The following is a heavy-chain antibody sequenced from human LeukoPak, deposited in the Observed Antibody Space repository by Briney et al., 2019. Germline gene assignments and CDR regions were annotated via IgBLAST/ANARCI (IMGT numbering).Heavy chain of an antibody. V-gene: IGHV2-70*11. J-gene: IGHJ4*02. CDR2: IDWNDNQ. D-gene: IGHD4-17*01. CDR3: ARSDTVTTFDF. Sequence: KESGPTLVNPTQTLTLTCTFSGFSLTTGGMCVSWIRQPPGKALEWLARIDWNDNQHYRTSLRTRLTISKDTSKNQVGLTMTNMDPVDTATYYCARSDTVTTFDFWSQGALVTVSS. CDR1: GFSLTTGGMC.